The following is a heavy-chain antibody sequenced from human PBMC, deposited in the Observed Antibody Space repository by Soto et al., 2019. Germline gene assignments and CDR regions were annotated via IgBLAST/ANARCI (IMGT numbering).Heavy chain of an antibody. CDR1: GVSIRNDY. Sequence: QVQLQESGPGLVKPSETMSLTCTVSGVSIRNDYWNWVRQSPGKGLEWIGFIYYSGTTKYNPSLQSRVTMSADKSKNQVSLKLTSVTATDPAVYYCARGGGSFSSGWYFDDWGQGTLVTVSS. CDR3: ARGGGSFSSGWYFDD. J-gene: IGHJ4*02. V-gene: IGHV4-59*08. CDR2: IYYSGTT. D-gene: IGHD6-19*01.